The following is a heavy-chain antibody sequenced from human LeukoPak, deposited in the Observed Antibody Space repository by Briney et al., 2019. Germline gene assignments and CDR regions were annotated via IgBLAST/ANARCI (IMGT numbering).Heavy chain of an antibody. Sequence: GESLKISCKGSGYSFTSYWIGWVRQMPGKGLEWMGIIYPGDSDTRYSPSFQGQVTISADKSISTAYLQWSSLKASDTAMYYCAGPTTGYSYGYLAFDIWSQGTMVTVSS. CDR2: IYPGDSDT. D-gene: IGHD5-18*01. CDR3: AGPTTGYSYGYLAFDI. V-gene: IGHV5-51*01. CDR1: GYSFTSYW. J-gene: IGHJ3*02.